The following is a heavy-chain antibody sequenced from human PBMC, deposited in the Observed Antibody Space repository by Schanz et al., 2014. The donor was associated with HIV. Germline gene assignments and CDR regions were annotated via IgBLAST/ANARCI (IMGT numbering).Heavy chain of an antibody. CDR3: AKDSGDSGGYYTYYFDY. Sequence: VQLVESGGGVVQPGRSLRLSCAASGFTFSNFAMHWVRQAPGKGLEWVSAISGSGSSTYYADSVKGRFTISRDISKNTLYLHVNSLRAEDTAVYYCAKDSGDSGGYYTYYFDYWGQGTLVTVSS. J-gene: IGHJ4*02. CDR2: ISGSGSST. V-gene: IGHV3-23*04. CDR1: GFTFSNFA. D-gene: IGHD3-22*01.